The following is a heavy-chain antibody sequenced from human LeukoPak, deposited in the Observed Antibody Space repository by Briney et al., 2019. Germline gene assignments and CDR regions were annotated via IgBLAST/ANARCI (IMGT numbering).Heavy chain of an antibody. V-gene: IGHV4-39*07. CDR1: GGSIRSSYYY. D-gene: IGHD6-13*01. CDR3: ARVGSSSWYFDY. J-gene: IGHJ4*02. Sequence: SETLSLTCTVSGGSIRSSYYYWGWIRQPPGKGLEWIGSIYDSGSTYYNPSLKSRVTISVDTSKNQFSLKLSSVTAADTAAYYCARVGSSSWYFDYWGQGTLVTVSS. CDR2: IYDSGST.